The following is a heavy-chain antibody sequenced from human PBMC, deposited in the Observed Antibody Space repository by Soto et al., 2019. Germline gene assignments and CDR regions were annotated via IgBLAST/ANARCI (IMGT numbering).Heavy chain of an antibody. D-gene: IGHD3-10*01. V-gene: IGHV3-23*01. CDR3: AKEQYEDDLILLWFGEFPPPFDY. J-gene: IGHJ4*02. Sequence: EVQLLESGGGLVQPGGSLRLSCAASGFTFSSYAMSWVSQAPGKGLEWVSASSGSGGSTYYADSVKGRFTISRDNSKNTLYLQMNSLRAEDTAVYYCAKEQYEDDLILLWFGEFPPPFDYWGQGTLVTVSS. CDR1: GFTFSSYA. CDR2: SSGSGGST.